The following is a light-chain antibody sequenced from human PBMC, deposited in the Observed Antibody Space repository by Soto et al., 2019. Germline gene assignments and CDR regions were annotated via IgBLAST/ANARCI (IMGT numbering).Light chain of an antibody. CDR1: QSVFSS. Sequence: EIVLTQSPATLSVSPGERATLSCRASQSVFSSLAWFQQKPGQAPRLIIYGAATRATGIPARFSGSGSGTEFSLTISSLQSEDFAVYYCQQYHNWPAFGQGTKVEIK. CDR2: GAA. CDR3: QQYHNWPA. V-gene: IGKV3-15*01. J-gene: IGKJ1*01.